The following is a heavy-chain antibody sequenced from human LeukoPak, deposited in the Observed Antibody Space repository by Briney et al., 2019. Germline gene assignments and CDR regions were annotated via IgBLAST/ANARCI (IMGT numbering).Heavy chain of an antibody. CDR2: SNYSGGST. J-gene: IGHJ4*02. Sequence: PGGSLRLSCAASGFTFSSYAVSWVRQAPGKGMERVSTSNYSGGSTYYADSAKGRFTISKASSRTTLYLQMNSRRAEDTAVYYCARRGVIAAPYYFDYWGQGTLVTVSS. V-gene: IGHV3-23*01. D-gene: IGHD2-15*01. CDR1: GFTFSSYA. CDR3: ARRGVIAAPYYFDY.